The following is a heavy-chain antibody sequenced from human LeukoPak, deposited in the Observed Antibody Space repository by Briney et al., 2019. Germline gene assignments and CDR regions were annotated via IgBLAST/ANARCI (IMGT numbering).Heavy chain of an antibody. D-gene: IGHD3-3*01. CDR1: GGSISSYY. CDR3: AVGYDFWSGYPNYFDY. J-gene: IGHJ4*02. Sequence: SETLSLTCTVSGGSISSYYWSWIRQPPGKGLEWIGYIYYSGSTNYNPSLKSRVTISVDTSKNQFSLKLSSVTAADTAVYYCAVGYDFWSGYPNYFDYWAREPWSPSPQ. V-gene: IGHV4-59*01. CDR2: IYYSGST.